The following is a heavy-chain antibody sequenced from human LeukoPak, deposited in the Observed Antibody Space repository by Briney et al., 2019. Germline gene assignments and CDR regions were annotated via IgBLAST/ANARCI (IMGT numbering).Heavy chain of an antibody. CDR1: GGSISSSSYY. Sequence: PSETLSLTCTVSGGSISSSSYYWGWIRQPPGKGLEWIGSIYYSGSTYYNPSLKSRVTISVDTSKNQFSLKLSSVTAADTAVYYCASTSLLGITMVRGDFDYWGQGTLVTVSS. CDR2: IYYSGST. V-gene: IGHV4-39*07. J-gene: IGHJ4*02. CDR3: ASTSLLGITMVRGDFDY. D-gene: IGHD3-10*01.